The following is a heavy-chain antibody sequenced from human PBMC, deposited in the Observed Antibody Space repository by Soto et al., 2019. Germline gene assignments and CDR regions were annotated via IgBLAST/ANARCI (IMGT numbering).Heavy chain of an antibody. CDR3: TTAGEDYSNSDFDY. CDR2: IKSKTDGGTT. CDR1: GFTFSNAW. Sequence: GGSLRLSCAASGFTFSNAWMNWVRQAPGKGLEWVGRIKSKTDGGTTDYAAPVKGRFTISRDDSKNTLYLQMHSLKTEDTAVYYCTTAGEDYSNSDFDYWGPGTLVTVSS. J-gene: IGHJ4*02. V-gene: IGHV3-15*07. D-gene: IGHD4-4*01.